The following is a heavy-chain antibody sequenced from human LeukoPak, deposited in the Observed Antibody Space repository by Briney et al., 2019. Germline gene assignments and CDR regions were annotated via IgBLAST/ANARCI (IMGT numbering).Heavy chain of an antibody. CDR1: GFSISSFW. CDR2: VNGEGGYR. Sequence: GSLRLSCAASGFSISSFWMHWVRQAPGKGLVWVSRVNGEGGYRNYADSVKGRFTISRDNARNTLYLQMHSLRAEDTAVYYCARDGSWGDYQFYFYMDVWGKGTRVTVSS. CDR3: ARDGSWGDYQFYFYMDV. V-gene: IGHV3-74*01. D-gene: IGHD2-2*01. J-gene: IGHJ6*03.